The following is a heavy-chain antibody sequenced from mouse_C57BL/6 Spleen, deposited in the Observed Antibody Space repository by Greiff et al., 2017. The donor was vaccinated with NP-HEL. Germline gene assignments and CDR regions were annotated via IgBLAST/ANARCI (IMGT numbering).Heavy chain of an antibody. CDR2: IYPGDGDT. V-gene: IGHV1-82*01. D-gene: IGHD2-1*01. J-gene: IGHJ2*01. CDR3: ARDEGGNYDY. Sequence: QVQLQQSGPELVKPGASVKISCKASGYAFSSSWMNWVKQRPGKGLEWIGRIYPGDGDTNYNGKFKGKATLTADKSSSTAYMQLSSLTSEDSAVYFCARDEGGNYDYWGQGTTLTVSS. CDR1: GYAFSSSW.